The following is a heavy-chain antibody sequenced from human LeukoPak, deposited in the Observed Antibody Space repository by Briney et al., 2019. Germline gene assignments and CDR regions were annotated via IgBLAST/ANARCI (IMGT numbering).Heavy chain of an antibody. CDR3: AREDYNWNDAGAIRYGMDV. CDR1: GSTFTSYG. D-gene: IGHD1-20*01. V-gene: IGHV1-18*01. CDR2: ISAYNGNT. Sequence: GASVKVSCKASGSTFTSYGISWVRQAPGQGLEWMGWISAYNGNTNYAQKLQGRVTMTTDTSTSTAYMELRSLRSDDTAVYYCAREDYNWNDAGAIRYGMDVWGQGTTVTVSS. J-gene: IGHJ6*02.